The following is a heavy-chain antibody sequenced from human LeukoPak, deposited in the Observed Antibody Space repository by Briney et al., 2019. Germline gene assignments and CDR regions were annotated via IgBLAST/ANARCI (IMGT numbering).Heavy chain of an antibody. J-gene: IGHJ6*02. CDR1: GFTFSSYS. Sequence: PGGSLRLSCAASGFTFSSYSMNWVRQAPGKGLEWVSSISSSSSYIYYADSVKGRFTISRDNAKNSLYLQMNSLRAEDTAVYYCARDYGSGSYYIDYYYGMDVWAKGPRSPSP. V-gene: IGHV3-21*01. CDR2: ISSSSSYI. D-gene: IGHD3-10*01. CDR3: ARDYGSGSYYIDYYYGMDV.